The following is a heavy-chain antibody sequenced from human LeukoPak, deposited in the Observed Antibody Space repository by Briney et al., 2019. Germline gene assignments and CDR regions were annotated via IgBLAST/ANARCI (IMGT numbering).Heavy chain of an antibody. Sequence: SVKVSXKASGGTFSSYAISWVRQAPGQGLEWMGRIIPIFGTANYAQKFQGRVTITTDESTSTAYMELSSLRSEDTAVYYCARDRKDYGDPFDYWGQGTLVTVSS. J-gene: IGHJ4*02. CDR3: ARDRKDYGDPFDY. V-gene: IGHV1-69*05. D-gene: IGHD4-17*01. CDR2: IIPIFGTA. CDR1: GGTFSSYA.